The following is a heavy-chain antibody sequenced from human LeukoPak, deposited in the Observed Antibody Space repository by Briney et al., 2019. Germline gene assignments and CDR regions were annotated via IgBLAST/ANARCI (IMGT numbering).Heavy chain of an antibody. J-gene: IGHJ3*02. CDR2: ISSSRSYV. V-gene: IGHV3-21*01. CDR1: GFTFSTYS. D-gene: IGHD6-19*01. CDR3: ARDGWYSSGWNAFDI. Sequence: GGSLPLSCAASGFTFSTYSMHWVRQAPGTGLEWVSSISSSRSYVHYADSVKGRFTISRDNARNSLNLQMNSLRAEDTAVYYCARDGWYSSGWNAFDIWGQGTMVTVSS.